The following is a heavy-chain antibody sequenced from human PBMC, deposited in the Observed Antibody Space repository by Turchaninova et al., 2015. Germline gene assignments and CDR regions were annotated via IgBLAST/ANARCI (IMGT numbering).Heavy chain of an antibody. V-gene: IGHV4-31*03. D-gene: IGHD2-2*01. Sequence: QVQLQESGPGLVKPSQTLSLTCSVSGGSISRGGYHWSWFRQYPGKGLAWLGYICYIGSTYYNPSLQSRVSTSGDTSKNQFSRRLSSVTAADAAIYYCARDHGCSTSSCYLGRFDPWGQGTLVTVSS. CDR2: ICYIGST. CDR1: GGSISRGGYH. J-gene: IGHJ5*02. CDR3: ARDHGCSTSSCYLGRFDP.